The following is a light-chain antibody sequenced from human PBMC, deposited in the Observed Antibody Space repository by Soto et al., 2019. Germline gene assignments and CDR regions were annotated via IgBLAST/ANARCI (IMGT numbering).Light chain of an antibody. V-gene: IGLV1-40*01. J-gene: IGLJ3*02. CDR2: GNR. Sequence: QSVLTQPPSVSGAPGQRVTISCAGSSSNIGAGFDVHWYQHLPGTAPKLLIYGNRNRPSGAPDRFSGSKSGASASLAITGLQAEDEAVYYCQSYDTSLSGSWVFGGGTKVTVL. CDR1: SSNIGAGFD. CDR3: QSYDTSLSGSWV.